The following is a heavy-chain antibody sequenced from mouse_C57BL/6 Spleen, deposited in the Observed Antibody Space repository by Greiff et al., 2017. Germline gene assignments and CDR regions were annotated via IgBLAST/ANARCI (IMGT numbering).Heavy chain of an antibody. D-gene: IGHD1-1*01. V-gene: IGHV1-63*01. J-gene: IGHJ4*01. CDR3: AREGYYYDGEYYAMDY. CDR1: GYTFTNYW. Sequence: QVQLKQSGAELVRPGTSVKMSCKASGYTFTNYWIGWAKQRPGHGLEWIGDIYPGGGYTNYNEKFKGKATLTADKSSSTAYMQFSSLTSEDSAIYYCAREGYYYDGEYYAMDYWGQGTSVTVSS. CDR2: IYPGGGYT.